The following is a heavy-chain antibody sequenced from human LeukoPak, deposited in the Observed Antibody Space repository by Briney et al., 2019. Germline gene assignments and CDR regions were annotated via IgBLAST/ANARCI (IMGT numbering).Heavy chain of an antibody. V-gene: IGHV4-34*01. D-gene: IGHD3-10*01. CDR1: GGSFSGYY. CDR3: ARGREYYGSGRFYYYGMDV. Sequence: SEPLSLPFAVYGGSFSGYYWSWIRQPPGKGLEWIGEINHSGSTNYNPSLKSRVTISVDTSKNQFSLKLSSVTAADTAVYYCARGREYYGSGRFYYYGMDVWGQGTTVTVSS. CDR2: INHSGST. J-gene: IGHJ6*02.